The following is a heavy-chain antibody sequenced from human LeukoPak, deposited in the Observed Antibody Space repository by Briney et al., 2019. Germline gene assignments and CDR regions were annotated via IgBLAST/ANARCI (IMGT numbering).Heavy chain of an antibody. J-gene: IGHJ4*02. CDR3: ARGTRLLPFFDY. V-gene: IGHV3-66*01. Sequence: PGGSLRLSCAASGFTVSSNYMSWVRQAPGKGLEWVSVIYSGGSTSYADSMKGRFTISRDNSKNTLYLQMNSLRVEDTAVYYCARGTRLLPFFDYWGQGTLVTVSS. CDR1: GFTVSSNY. CDR2: IYSGGST. D-gene: IGHD6-25*01.